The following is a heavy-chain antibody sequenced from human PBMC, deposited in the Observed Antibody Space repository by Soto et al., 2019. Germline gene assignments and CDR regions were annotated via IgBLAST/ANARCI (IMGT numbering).Heavy chain of an antibody. CDR2: ISSSSSYI. CDR3: ARDLGFSLNELELYPY. CDR1: GFTFSSYS. D-gene: IGHD1-7*01. J-gene: IGHJ4*02. Sequence: PGGSLRLSCAASGFTFSSYSMNWVRQAPGKGLEWVSSISSSSSYIYYADSVKGRFTISRDNAKNSLYLQMNSLRAEDTAVYYCARDLGFSLNELELYPYWGQGTLVTVSS. V-gene: IGHV3-21*01.